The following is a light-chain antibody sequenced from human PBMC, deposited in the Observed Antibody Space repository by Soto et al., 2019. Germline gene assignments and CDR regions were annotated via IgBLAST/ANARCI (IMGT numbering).Light chain of an antibody. CDR1: QSVGTRF. CDR2: DAS. Sequence: EIVLTQSPGTLSLSPGERATLSCRASQSVGTRFLAWYQQLPGQAPRLLIYDASNRATGIPDRFSGGGSGTDFTLTISRLEPEDFALYHCQQYGSSPITFGQGTRLEIK. CDR3: QQYGSSPIT. V-gene: IGKV3-20*01. J-gene: IGKJ5*01.